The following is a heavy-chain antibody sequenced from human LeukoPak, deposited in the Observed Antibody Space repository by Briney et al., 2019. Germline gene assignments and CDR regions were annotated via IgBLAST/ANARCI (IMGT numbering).Heavy chain of an antibody. J-gene: IGHJ4*02. Sequence: PSETLSLTCAVYGGSFSGYYWSWIRQPPGKGLEWIGEINHSGSTNYNPSLKSRVTISVDTSKNRFSLKLSSVTAADTAVYYCARGRQLAYFDYWGQGTLVTVSS. CDR2: INHSGST. CDR1: GGSFSGYY. V-gene: IGHV4-34*01. D-gene: IGHD6-6*01. CDR3: ARGRQLAYFDY.